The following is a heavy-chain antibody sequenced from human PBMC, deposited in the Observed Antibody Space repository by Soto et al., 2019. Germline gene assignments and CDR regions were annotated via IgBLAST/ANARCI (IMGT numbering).Heavy chain of an antibody. D-gene: IGHD2-8*01. V-gene: IGHV3-23*01. J-gene: IGHJ4*02. CDR2: ISNSGSST. CDR3: AKDAIDRGVNS. CDR1: GFTFRNYA. Sequence: PGGSLRLSCAASGFTFRNYAMTWVRQAPGQGLEYVSFISNSGSSTSYADSVKGRFTISRDNSKNTLYLQMNSLRAEDTAVYYCAKDAIDRGVNSWGQGTLVTVSS.